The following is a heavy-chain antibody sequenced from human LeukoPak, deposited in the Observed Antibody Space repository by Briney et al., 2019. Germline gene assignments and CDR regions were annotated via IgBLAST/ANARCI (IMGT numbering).Heavy chain of an antibody. J-gene: IGHJ4*02. D-gene: IGHD6-19*01. CDR3: AKVTAVASTGALDY. CDR2: INSDGSST. CDR1: GFTFSSYW. V-gene: IGHV3-74*01. Sequence: GGSLRLSCAASGFTFSSYWMHWVRQAPGKGLVWVSRINSDGSSTAYADSVKGRFTISRDNAKNTLYLQMNSLRADDTAVYYCAKVTAVASTGALDYWGQGTLVTVSS.